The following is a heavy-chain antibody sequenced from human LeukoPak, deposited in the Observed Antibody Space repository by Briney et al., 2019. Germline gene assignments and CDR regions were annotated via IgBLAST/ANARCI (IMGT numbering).Heavy chain of an antibody. V-gene: IGHV3-23*01. CDR3: AKGQQQLVPFDY. J-gene: IGHJ4*02. Sequence: PGRSLRLSCAASGFTFSIYAMHWVRQAPGKGLEWVSAISGSGGSTYYADSVKGRFTISRDNSKNTLYLQMNSLRAEDTAVYYCAKGQQQLVPFDYWGQGTLVTVSS. CDR1: GFTFSIYA. D-gene: IGHD6-13*01. CDR2: ISGSGGST.